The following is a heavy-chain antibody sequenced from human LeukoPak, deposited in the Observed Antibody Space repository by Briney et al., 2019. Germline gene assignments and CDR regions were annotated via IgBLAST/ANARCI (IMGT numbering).Heavy chain of an antibody. D-gene: IGHD6-13*01. V-gene: IGHV3-23*01. CDR3: AKGAWAADGPMGNNFAS. CDR1: GFTFSTYA. CDR2: ISGSGEST. J-gene: IGHJ4*02. Sequence: GGSLRLSCAASGFTFSTYAMSWVRQAPGKGLEWVSAISGSGESTYSADSVKGRFTISRDNSKNTLALHMNSLRSEDTSIYFCAKGAWAADGPMGNNFASWGQGTLVSVSS.